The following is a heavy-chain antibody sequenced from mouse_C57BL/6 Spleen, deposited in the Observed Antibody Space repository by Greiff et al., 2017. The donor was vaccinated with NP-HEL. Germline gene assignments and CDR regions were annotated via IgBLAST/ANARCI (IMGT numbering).Heavy chain of an antibody. CDR3: TRLYSNYEDAMDY. J-gene: IGHJ4*01. Sequence: VQLQQSGAELVRPGASVTLSCKASGYTFTDYEMHWVKQTPVHGLDWIGAIDPETGGTAYNQKFKGKAILTADKSSSTAYMELRSLTSEDSAVYYCTRLYSNYEDAMDYWGQGTSVTVSS. CDR2: IDPETGGT. D-gene: IGHD2-5*01. CDR1: GYTFTDYE. V-gene: IGHV1-15*01.